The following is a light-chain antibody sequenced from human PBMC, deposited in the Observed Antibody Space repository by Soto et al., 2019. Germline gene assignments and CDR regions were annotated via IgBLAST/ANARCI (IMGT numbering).Light chain of an antibody. Sequence: ENVLTQSPGTLSLSPGERATLSCRASQSVISSYLAWYQQKPGQAPRLLVYGASSRATGVPDRFSGSGCGTDFTLTISRLEPEEVAVYVCHQYGRSPATFGQGTKLEIK. CDR1: QSVISSY. V-gene: IGKV3-20*01. CDR2: GAS. J-gene: IGKJ2*01. CDR3: HQYGRSPAT.